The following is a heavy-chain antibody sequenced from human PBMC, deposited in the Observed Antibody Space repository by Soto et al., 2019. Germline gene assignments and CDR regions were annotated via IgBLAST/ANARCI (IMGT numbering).Heavy chain of an antibody. D-gene: IGHD3-3*01. J-gene: IGHJ5*02. CDR3: ARVRFYYVFWGGYQASGWYAP. Sequence: SETLSLTCAVSGGSISSGGYSWSWIRQPPGKGLEWIGYIYHSGSTYYNPSLKSRVTISVDRSKNQFSLKLSSVTAADTAGYYCARVRFYYVFWGGYQASGWYAPWAKGTLVPVSS. CDR2: IYHSGST. CDR1: GGSISSGGYS. V-gene: IGHV4-30-2*01.